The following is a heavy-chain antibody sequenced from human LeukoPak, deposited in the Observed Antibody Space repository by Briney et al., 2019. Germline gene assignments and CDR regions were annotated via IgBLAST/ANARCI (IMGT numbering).Heavy chain of an antibody. CDR2: ISSSSSYI. V-gene: IGHV3-21*01. J-gene: IGHJ3*02. CDR1: GFTFSSYS. CDR3: ARSSGYAGGLAFDI. D-gene: IGHD6-19*01. Sequence: GGSLRLSCAASGFTFSSYSMNWVRQAPGKGLEWDSSISSSSSYIYYADSVKGRFTISRDNAKNSLYLQMNSLRAEDTAVYYCARSSGYAGGLAFDIWGQGTMVTVSS.